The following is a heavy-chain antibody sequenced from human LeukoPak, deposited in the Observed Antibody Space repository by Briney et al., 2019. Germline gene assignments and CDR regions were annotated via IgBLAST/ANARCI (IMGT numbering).Heavy chain of an antibody. Sequence: ASVKVSCKASGYTFTRYAINWVRQAPGQGLEWMGWINTNTGNPTYAQGFTGRFVFSLDTSVSTAYLQISSLKAEDTAVYYCAKSSVTTTPGSPPDYWGQGTLVTVSS. CDR1: GYTFTRYA. CDR2: INTNTGNP. CDR3: AKSSVTTTPGSPPDY. J-gene: IGHJ4*02. V-gene: IGHV7-4-1*02. D-gene: IGHD4-17*01.